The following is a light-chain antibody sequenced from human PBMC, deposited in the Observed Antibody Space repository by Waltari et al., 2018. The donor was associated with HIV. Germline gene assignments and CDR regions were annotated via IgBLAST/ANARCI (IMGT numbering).Light chain of an antibody. CDR1: QNTRNY. CDR3: QQSLSVPYVS. CDR2: GAS. J-gene: IGKJ4*01. V-gene: IGKV1-39*01. Sequence: DIQMTQSPSSLSASVGDRVTIYCRASQNTRNYVNWFQQRPGKAPTLLIHGASSLQSGVPSRFSGSGSGTDFTLIISGLQPEDIATYYCQQSLSVPYVSFGGGTKVEIK.